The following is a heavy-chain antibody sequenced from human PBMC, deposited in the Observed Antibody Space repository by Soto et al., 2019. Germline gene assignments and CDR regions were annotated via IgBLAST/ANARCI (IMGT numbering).Heavy chain of an antibody. Sequence: VASVKVSCKASGGTFSTYSINWVRQAPGQGLEWMGGIIPLFGTTNYAQKFKGRVTITADESTSTAFMELSSLRPEDAAVYYCARGATHGSSWYFWFDPWGQGTLVTVSS. V-gene: IGHV1-69*13. CDR1: GGTFSTYS. D-gene: IGHD6-13*01. CDR2: IIPLFGTT. J-gene: IGHJ5*02. CDR3: ARGATHGSSWYFWFDP.